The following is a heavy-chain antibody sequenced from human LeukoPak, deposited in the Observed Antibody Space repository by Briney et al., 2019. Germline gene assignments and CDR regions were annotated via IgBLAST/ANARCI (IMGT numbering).Heavy chain of an antibody. CDR1: GFTFSSYA. D-gene: IGHD2-15*01. CDR2: ISGSGGST. Sequence: GGSLRLSCAASGFTFSSYAMSWVRQAPGKRLECFSAISGSGGSTYYADSVKGRFTISRDNSKNTLYLQMNSLRAEDTAVYYCAKEYGEEDIVVVWGQGTLVTVSS. CDR3: AKEYGEEDIVVV. J-gene: IGHJ4*02. V-gene: IGHV3-23*01.